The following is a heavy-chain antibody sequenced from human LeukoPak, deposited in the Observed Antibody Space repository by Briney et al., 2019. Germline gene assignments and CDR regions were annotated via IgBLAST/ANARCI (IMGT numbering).Heavy chain of an antibody. CDR2: IYYRGST. D-gene: IGHD2-15*01. Sequence: SETLSLTCTVSGGSISSSSYYWGWIRQPPGKGLEWIGSIYYRGSTYYNPSLKSRVTISVDTSKNQFSLKLSSVTAADTAVYYCARQGERYCSGGSCYLYNWFDPWGQGTLVTVSS. CDR1: GGSISSSSYY. CDR3: ARQGERYCSGGSCYLYNWFDP. J-gene: IGHJ5*02. V-gene: IGHV4-39*01.